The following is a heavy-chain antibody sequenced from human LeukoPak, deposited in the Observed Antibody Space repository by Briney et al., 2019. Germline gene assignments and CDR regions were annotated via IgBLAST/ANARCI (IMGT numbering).Heavy chain of an antibody. CDR1: GGSISSRSDY. D-gene: IGHD4-23*01. V-gene: IGHV4-39*01. CDR2: LDSSGST. J-gene: IGHJ6*03. Sequence: SETLSLTGTVSGGSISSRSDYWGWIRQTPGKGLEWIGNLDSSGSTYYNPSLKSRVTISVGTSKNQFSLNLRSVTAADTAIYFCSRSHDYGGLYFYYYMDVWGKGTTVTVSS. CDR3: SRSHDYGGLYFYYYMDV.